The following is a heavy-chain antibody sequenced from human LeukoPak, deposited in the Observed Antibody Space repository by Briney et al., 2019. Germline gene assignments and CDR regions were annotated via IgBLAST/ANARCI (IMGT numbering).Heavy chain of an antibody. J-gene: IGHJ3*02. D-gene: IGHD5-18*01. CDR1: GFTFSSYG. Sequence: GGTLRLSCAASGFTFSSYGMSWVRQAPGKGLEWVSAISGSGGSTYYADSVKGRFTISRDNAKNSLYLQMNSLRAEDTAVYYCARDYHVGGYSYNDAFDIWGQGTMVTVSS. CDR2: ISGSGGST. CDR3: ARDYHVGGYSYNDAFDI. V-gene: IGHV3-23*01.